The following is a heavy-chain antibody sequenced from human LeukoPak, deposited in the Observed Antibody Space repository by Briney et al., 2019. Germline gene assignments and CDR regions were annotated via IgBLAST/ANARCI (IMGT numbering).Heavy chain of an antibody. CDR1: GDTFTSYG. V-gene: IGHV1-18*01. CDR3: ARVVRDCRSTSCYKYIPDY. CDR2: ISAYNGNT. Sequence: ASVKVSCKASGDTFTSYGISWVRQAPGQGLEWMGWISAYNGNTNYAQKLQGRVTMTTDTSTSTACMELRSLRSDDTAVYYCARVVRDCRSTSCYKYIPDYWGQGTLVTVSS. D-gene: IGHD2-2*02. J-gene: IGHJ4*02.